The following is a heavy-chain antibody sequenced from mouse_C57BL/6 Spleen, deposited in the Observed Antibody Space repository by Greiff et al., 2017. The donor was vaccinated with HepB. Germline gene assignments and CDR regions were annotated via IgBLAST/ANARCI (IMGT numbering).Heavy chain of an antibody. CDR2: INPNNGGT. Sequence: VQLQQSGPELVKPGASAKISCKASAYTFTDYYMNWVKQSLGKSLEWIGDINPNNGGTSYNQKFKGKATLTVDKSSSTAYMELRSLTSEDSAVYYCAREAGDYAMDYWGQGTSVTVSS. V-gene: IGHV1-26*01. CDR1: AYTFTDYY. J-gene: IGHJ4*01. D-gene: IGHD2-13*01. CDR3: AREAGDYAMDY.